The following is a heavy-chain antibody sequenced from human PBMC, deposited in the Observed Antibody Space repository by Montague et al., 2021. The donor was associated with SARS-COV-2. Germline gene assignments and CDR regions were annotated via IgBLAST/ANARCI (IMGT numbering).Heavy chain of an antibody. D-gene: IGHD2-21*02. CDR3: ARAYWGGDCYFYWYFDL. Sequence: CAISGDSVSSNIATWNWIRQSPSRGLEWLGRTYYRSKWYNDYAVSVKSRVIINPDTSNNRISLQLNSVTPEDAAVYYCARAYWGGDCYFYWYFDLWGRGTLVTVSS. J-gene: IGHJ2*01. CDR1: GDSVSSNIAT. V-gene: IGHV6-1*01. CDR2: TYYRSKWYN.